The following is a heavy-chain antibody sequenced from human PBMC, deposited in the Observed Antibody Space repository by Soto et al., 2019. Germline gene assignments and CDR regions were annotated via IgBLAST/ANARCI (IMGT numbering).Heavy chain of an antibody. D-gene: IGHD1-7*01. Sequence: PGGALRLSCAASGFTFSSYSMNWVRPAPGKGVEWVSSISSSSSYIYYADSVKGRFTISRDNAKNSLYLQMNSLRAEDTAVYYCARDRQNWNYARGLPDYWGQGTLVTVSS. CDR3: ARDRQNWNYARGLPDY. CDR2: ISSSSSYI. CDR1: GFTFSSYS. J-gene: IGHJ4*02. V-gene: IGHV3-21*01.